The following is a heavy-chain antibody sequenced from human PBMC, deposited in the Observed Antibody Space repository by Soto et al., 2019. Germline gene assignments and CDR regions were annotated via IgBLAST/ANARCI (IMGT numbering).Heavy chain of an antibody. J-gene: IGHJ4*02. Sequence: SETLSLTCAVSGGFVSSGNWWSWVRQPPGKGLEWIGQVDHNGGTSYNPSLKSRVTISVDSSKHQLSLRLNSVTAADTALYYCASHGDKFLPYWGQGTPVPVSS. V-gene: IGHV4-4*02. CDR3: ASHGDKFLPY. CDR1: GGFVSSGNW. CDR2: VDHNGGT. D-gene: IGHD2-21*01.